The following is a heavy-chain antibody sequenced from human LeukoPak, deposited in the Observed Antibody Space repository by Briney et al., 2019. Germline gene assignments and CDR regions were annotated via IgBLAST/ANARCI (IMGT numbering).Heavy chain of an antibody. V-gene: IGHV3-15*01. CDR3: ANIFGGNSHRSDY. J-gene: IGHJ4*02. Sequence: AGGSLRLSCAASGFTFSSAWMSWVRQAPGQGLEWLGRIKTKTDGGTTDYAAPVKGRFTISRDDSKDTLYLQMNSLKSDDTAVYYCANIFGGNSHRSDYWGQGTLVNVSS. CDR1: GFTFSSAW. CDR2: IKTKTDGGTT. D-gene: IGHD4-23*01.